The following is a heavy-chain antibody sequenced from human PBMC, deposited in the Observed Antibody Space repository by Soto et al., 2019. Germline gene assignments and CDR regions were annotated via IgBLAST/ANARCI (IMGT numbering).Heavy chain of an antibody. CDR3: ARDQRPSSGEPGMGV. CDR1: GYGFSVYS. CDR2: INPNSGGT. V-gene: IGHV1-2*02. Sequence: PVKLPRKTAGYGFSVYSRHWLRKAPGQGLEWMGWINPNSGGTNYAQKFQGRVTMTRDTSISTAYMELNRLRSDDTAVYYCARDQRPSSGEPGMGVWGQGTTVTGSS. J-gene: IGHJ6*02. D-gene: IGHD6-19*01.